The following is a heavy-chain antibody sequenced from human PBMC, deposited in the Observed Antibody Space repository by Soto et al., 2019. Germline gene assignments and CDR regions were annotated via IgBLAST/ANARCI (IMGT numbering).Heavy chain of an antibody. CDR1: GYSFTSYW. J-gene: IGHJ6*02. D-gene: IGHD6-6*01. Sequence: GESLKISCKGSGYSFTSYWISWVRQMPGKGLEWMGRIDPSDSYTNYSPSFQGHVTISADKSISTAYLQWSSLKASDTAMYYCASSNSSSPYYYYGMDVWGQGTTVTVSS. CDR2: IDPSDSYT. V-gene: IGHV5-10-1*01. CDR3: ASSNSSSPYYYYGMDV.